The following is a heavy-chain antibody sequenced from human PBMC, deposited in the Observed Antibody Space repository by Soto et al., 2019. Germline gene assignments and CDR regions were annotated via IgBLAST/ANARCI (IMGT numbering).Heavy chain of an antibody. V-gene: IGHV3-23*01. D-gene: IGHD2-15*01. CDR2: IGGGGGYT. CDR3: AKEEVAANGRADGFDI. J-gene: IGHJ3*02. Sequence: EVQLLESGGGLVQPGGSLTLTCIVSGFTSGKYAMSWVRQAPGKGLEWVSEIGGGGGYTNYGDSVRGRFTMSRDNSKNTLYLHMSSLKVEDTAVYYCAKEEVAANGRADGFDIWGQGTVVTVSS. CDR1: GFTSGKYA.